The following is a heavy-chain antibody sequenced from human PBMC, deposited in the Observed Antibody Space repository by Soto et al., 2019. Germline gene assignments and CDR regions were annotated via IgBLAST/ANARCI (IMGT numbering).Heavy chain of an antibody. D-gene: IGHD4-17*01. CDR1: GGSISSSSYY. J-gene: IGHJ4*02. CDR3: AREVADGDYSAIDY. V-gene: IGHV4-39*07. Sequence: SETLSLTCTVSGGSISSSSYYWGWIRQPPGKGLECIGSIYYSGSTYYNPSLKSRVTISVDTSKNQFSLKLSSVTAADTAVYYCAREVADGDYSAIDYWGQGTLVTVSS. CDR2: IYYSGST.